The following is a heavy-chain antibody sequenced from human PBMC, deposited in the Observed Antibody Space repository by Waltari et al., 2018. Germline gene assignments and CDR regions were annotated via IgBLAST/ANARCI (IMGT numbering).Heavy chain of an antibody. Sequence: QVQLQRWGAGLLKPSETLSLTCAVYGGSFSGYYWSWIRKPPGEGLEWIGEINHSGSTNYNPSLKSRVTISVDTSKNQFSLKLSSVTAADTAVYYCARYYYGSGSYWSYYYYGMDVWGQGTTVTVSS. V-gene: IGHV4-34*01. D-gene: IGHD3-10*01. CDR3: ARYYYGSGSYWSYYYYGMDV. J-gene: IGHJ6*02. CDR1: GGSFSGYY. CDR2: INHSGST.